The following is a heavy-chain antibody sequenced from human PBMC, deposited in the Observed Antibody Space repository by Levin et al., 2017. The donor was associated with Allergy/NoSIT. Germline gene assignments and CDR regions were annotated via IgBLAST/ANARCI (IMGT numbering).Heavy chain of an antibody. CDR3: ARGAYCSGGNCYWYFDL. D-gene: IGHD2-15*01. CDR2: IYTSGST. V-gene: IGHV4-4*07. Sequence: GSLRLSCTVSGGSISSYYWSWIRQPAGKGLEWIGRIYTSGSTNYNPSLKSRVTLSVDTSKNQFSLKLSSVTAADTAVYYCARGAYCSGGNCYWYFDLWGRGTLVTVSS. J-gene: IGHJ2*01. CDR1: GGSISSYY.